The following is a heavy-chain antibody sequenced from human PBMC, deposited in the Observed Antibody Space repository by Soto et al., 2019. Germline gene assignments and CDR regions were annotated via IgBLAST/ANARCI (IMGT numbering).Heavy chain of an antibody. J-gene: IGHJ5*02. D-gene: IGHD6-25*01. CDR3: GRVRPSGYVLS. V-gene: IGHV4-59*01. CDR2: VYFSGNT. CDR1: GGSLSSYY. Sequence: PSETLSLTCPVSGGSLSSYYWTWIRQSPGKGLEWIGYVYFSGNTNYNPSLKSRVTISIDTSKNQFSLRLASVTAADTAFYYCGRVRPSGYVLSWGQGTLVTVSS.